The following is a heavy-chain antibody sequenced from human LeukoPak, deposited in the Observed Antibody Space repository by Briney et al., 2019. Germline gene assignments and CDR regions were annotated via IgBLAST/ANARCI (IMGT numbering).Heavy chain of an antibody. J-gene: IGHJ5*02. CDR2: IFYSGST. CDR1: GGSMNNYY. V-gene: IGHV4-59*12. Sequence: PSETLSLTCTVSGGSMNNYYWNWIRQPPGKGLEWIGSIFYSGSTNYNPSLKSRVTMSVDTSKNQFSLKLSSVTAADTAVYYCARDGYNYVGGDWFDPWGQGTLVTVS. D-gene: IGHD5-24*01. CDR3: ARDGYNYVGGDWFDP.